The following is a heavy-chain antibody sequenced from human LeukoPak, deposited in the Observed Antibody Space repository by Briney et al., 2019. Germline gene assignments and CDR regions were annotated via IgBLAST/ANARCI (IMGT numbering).Heavy chain of an antibody. J-gene: IGHJ1*01. Sequence: GESLKISCKGSGYSFTTYWIGWVRQMPGTGLEWMGIIYPGDSDIRYSPPFQGQVTFSADKSISTAYLQWSSLKASDTAMYYCARLEKGTMIYWGQGTLVTVSS. D-gene: IGHD3-22*01. CDR3: ARLEKGTMIY. V-gene: IGHV5-51*01. CDR2: IYPGDSDI. CDR1: GYSFTTYW.